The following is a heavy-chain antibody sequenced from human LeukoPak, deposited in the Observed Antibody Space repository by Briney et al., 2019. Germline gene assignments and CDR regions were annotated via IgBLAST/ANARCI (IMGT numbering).Heavy chain of an antibody. J-gene: IGHJ4*02. Sequence: GRSLRLSCAASGFTFSSYGMHWVRQAPGKGLEWVAVIWYDGSSKYYADSVKGRFTISRDNSKNTLYLQMNSLRAEDTAVYYCAREKTSGVVVVTAISLWGQGTLVTVSS. CDR2: IWYDGSSK. D-gene: IGHD2-21*02. V-gene: IGHV3-33*01. CDR3: AREKTSGVVVVTAISL. CDR1: GFTFSSYG.